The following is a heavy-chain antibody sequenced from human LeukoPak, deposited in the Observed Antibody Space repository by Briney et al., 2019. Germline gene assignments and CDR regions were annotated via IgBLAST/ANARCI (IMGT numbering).Heavy chain of an antibody. Sequence: PSETLSLTCTVSGGSISSGDYYWSWIHQPPGKGLEWIGYIYYSGSTYYNPSLKSRVTISVDTSKNQFSLKLSSVTAADTAVYYCARDPVTGTTRIDAFDIWGQGTMVTVSS. J-gene: IGHJ3*02. CDR3: ARDPVTGTTRIDAFDI. CDR2: IYYSGST. CDR1: GGSISSGDYY. D-gene: IGHD1-7*01. V-gene: IGHV4-30-4*08.